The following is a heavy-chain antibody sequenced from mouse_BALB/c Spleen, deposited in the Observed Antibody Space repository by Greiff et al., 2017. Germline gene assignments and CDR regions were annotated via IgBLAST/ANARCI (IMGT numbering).Heavy chain of an antibody. CDR1: GYTFTSYW. J-gene: IGHJ3*01. Sequence: QVTLKVSGAELARPGASVKLSCKASGYTFTSYWMQWVKQRPGQGLEWIGAIYPGDGDTRYTQKFKGKATLTADKSSSTAYMQLSSLASEDSAVYYCARHYDYGAYWGQGTLVTVSA. V-gene: IGHV1-87*01. CDR2: IYPGDGDT. D-gene: IGHD2-4*01. CDR3: ARHYDYGAY.